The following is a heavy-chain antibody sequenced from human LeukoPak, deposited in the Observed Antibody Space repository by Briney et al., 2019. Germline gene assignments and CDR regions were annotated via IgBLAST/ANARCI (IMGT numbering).Heavy chain of an antibody. Sequence: ASVKVSCKASGYTFTSYAMHWVRQAPGQRLEWMRWINAGNGNTKYSQKFQGIVTITRDASASTAYMELSSLRSEDTAVYYCARVPLTYYDILTGAYYGMDVWGQGTTVTVSS. CDR1: GYTFTSYA. CDR3: ARVPLTYYDILTGAYYGMDV. J-gene: IGHJ6*02. CDR2: INAGNGNT. V-gene: IGHV1-3*01. D-gene: IGHD3-9*01.